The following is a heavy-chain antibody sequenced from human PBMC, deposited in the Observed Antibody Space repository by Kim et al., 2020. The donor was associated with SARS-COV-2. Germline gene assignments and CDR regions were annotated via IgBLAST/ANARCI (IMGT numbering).Heavy chain of an antibody. CDR2: IYDSGTT. J-gene: IGHJ5*02. V-gene: IGHV4-59*01. Sequence: SETLSLTCTVSGGSITGSYWSWIRHPPGQGMEWIGHIYDSGTTNYNPSLKSRAVISDDTSKNKFSLKLTSVTPAATAAYFCERDGHGTGSYGWLDPWG. CDR1: GGSITGSY. D-gene: IGHD3-10*01. CDR3: ERDGHGTGSYGWLDP.